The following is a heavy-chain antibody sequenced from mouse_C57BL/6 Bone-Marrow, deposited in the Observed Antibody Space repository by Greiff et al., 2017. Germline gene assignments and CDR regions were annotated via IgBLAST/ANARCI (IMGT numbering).Heavy chain of an antibody. J-gene: IGHJ1*03. CDR1: GYAFSSSW. Sequence: VQLVESGPELVKPGASVKISCKASGYAFSSSWMNWVKQRPGKGLEWIGRIYPGGGDTNYNGKFKGKATLTADKSSSTAYMQLSSLTSEDSAVDCCARWGEDFYVWGTGTTVTVSS. CDR2: IYPGGGDT. V-gene: IGHV1-82*01. CDR3: ARWGEDFYV.